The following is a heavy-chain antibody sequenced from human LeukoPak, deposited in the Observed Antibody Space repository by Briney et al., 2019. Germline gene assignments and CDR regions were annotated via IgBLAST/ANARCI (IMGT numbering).Heavy chain of an antibody. Sequence: GGPLRLSCAASGFTFSSYAMHWVRQAPDKGLEWVAVISYDGSNKYYADSVKGRFTISRDNSKNTLYLQMNGLRAEDTAVYYCASRLEGQLLTLDYWGQGTLVTVSS. J-gene: IGHJ4*02. D-gene: IGHD6-6*01. CDR3: ASRLEGQLLTLDY. V-gene: IGHV3-30-3*01. CDR2: ISYDGSNK. CDR1: GFTFSSYA.